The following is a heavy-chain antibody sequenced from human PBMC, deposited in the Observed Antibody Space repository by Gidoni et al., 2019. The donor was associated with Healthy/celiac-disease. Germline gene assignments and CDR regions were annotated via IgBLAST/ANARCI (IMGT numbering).Heavy chain of an antibody. J-gene: IGHJ6*02. D-gene: IGHD1-26*01. V-gene: IGHV3-72*01. CDR2: TRNKANSYTT. CDR1: GFTFSDPY. Sequence: EVQLVESGGGLVKPGGSLRLSCAASGFTFSDPYLDWVRQAPGKGLEWVGRTRNKANSYTTEYAASVKGRFTISRDDSKNSLYLQMNSLKTEDTAVYYCARTSTELLATSGGMDVWGQGTTVTVSS. CDR3: ARTSTELLATSGGMDV.